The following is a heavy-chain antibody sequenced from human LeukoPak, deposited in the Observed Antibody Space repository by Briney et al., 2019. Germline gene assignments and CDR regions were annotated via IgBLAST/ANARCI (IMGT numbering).Heavy chain of an antibody. CDR3: TRSMYGEGRRIIDFDY. CDR1: GFTFSDHY. Sequence: GGSLRLSCAASGFTFSDHYIDWVRQAPGKGLEWVGRSRNKVNSYTTAYAASVIGRFTVSRDDLSATVYLQMNSLKTGDTAVYYCTRSMYGEGRRIIDFDYWGQGTLLTVSS. J-gene: IGHJ4*02. CDR2: SRNKVNSYTT. D-gene: IGHD4/OR15-4a*01. V-gene: IGHV3-72*01.